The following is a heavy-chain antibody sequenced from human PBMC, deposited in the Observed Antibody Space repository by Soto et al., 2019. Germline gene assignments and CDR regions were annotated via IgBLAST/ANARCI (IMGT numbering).Heavy chain of an antibody. CDR2: ITATGT. J-gene: IGHJ5*02. V-gene: IGHV3-23*01. Sequence: EVQLLESGGGFVQPGGSLRLSCTASGFSFRQYAMVWVRQAPGKGLEWVSAITATGTHYADSVKGRFTISRDSSKSTLYRDINHLRVEDTAVYYCAKGMVPDQWGQGTLITVSS. D-gene: IGHD6-13*01. CDR3: AKGMVPDQ. CDR1: GFSFRQYA.